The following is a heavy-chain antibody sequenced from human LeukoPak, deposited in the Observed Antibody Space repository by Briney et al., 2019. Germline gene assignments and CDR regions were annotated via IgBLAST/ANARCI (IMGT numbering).Heavy chain of an antibody. V-gene: IGHV3-74*01. D-gene: IGHD1-26*01. CDR2: ISRDGSNT. Sequence: GGSLRLSCAASEFTFSTYWMHWVRQAPGKGLVWVSRISRDGSNTFYADSAKGRFTISRDNAKNTLYLQMNSLRGDDTAVYYCAREWDLPATYYLDVWGKGTTVTVSS. CDR1: EFTFSTYW. J-gene: IGHJ6*03. CDR3: AREWDLPATYYLDV.